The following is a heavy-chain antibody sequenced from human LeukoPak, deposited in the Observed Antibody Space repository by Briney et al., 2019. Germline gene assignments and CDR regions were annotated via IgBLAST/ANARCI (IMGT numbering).Heavy chain of an antibody. J-gene: IGHJ4*02. CDR2: IYYGGST. V-gene: IGHV4-39*01. D-gene: IGHD3-3*01. CDR1: GGSVSRKNDY. Sequence: SETLSLTCTVSGGSVSRKNDYWGWVRQPPGKGLAWFGSIYYGGSTYYNPSLKSRVTISVDTSKNQFSLMVSSVTAADTAVYYCARHLGIFGVLYYFDYWGQGTLVTVSS. CDR3: ARHLGIFGVLYYFDY.